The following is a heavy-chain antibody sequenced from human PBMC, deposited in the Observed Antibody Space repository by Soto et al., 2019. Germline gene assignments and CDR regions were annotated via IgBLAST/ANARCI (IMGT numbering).Heavy chain of an antibody. V-gene: IGHV4-59*01. J-gene: IGHJ4*02. CDR1: GVSMSGYF. CDR2: IYYSGST. D-gene: IGHD2-2*01. Sequence: SETLSLTCTVSGVSMSGYFWSWIRQPPGKGLEWIGYIYYSGSTNYNPSLRSRVAISIDTSKNQFSLKLSSVTAADTAVYYCARDDRYCSSTSCFRGFDYWGQGTLVTVSS. CDR3: ARDDRYCSSTSCFRGFDY.